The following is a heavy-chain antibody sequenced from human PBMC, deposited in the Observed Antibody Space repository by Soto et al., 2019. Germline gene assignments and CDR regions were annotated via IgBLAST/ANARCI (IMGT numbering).Heavy chain of an antibody. J-gene: IGHJ4*02. CDR1: GYTFTSFD. CDR2: MNPNSGNT. D-gene: IGHD3-22*01. CDR3: ARGSDDSSGSPLGY. V-gene: IGHV1-8*01. Sequence: ASVKVSCKTSGYTFTSFDINWVRQATGQGLEWMGWMNPNSGNTGYAQMFQGRVTMTRNTSISTAYLELSSLRSEDTAVYYCARGSDDSSGSPLGYWGQGTLVTVSS.